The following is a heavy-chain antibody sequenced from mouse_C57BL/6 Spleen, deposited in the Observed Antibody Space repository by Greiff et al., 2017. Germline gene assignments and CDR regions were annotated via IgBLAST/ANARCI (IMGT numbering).Heavy chain of an antibody. Sequence: VQLQQPGAELVRPGSSVKLSCKASGYTFTSYWMHWVKQRPIQGLEWIGNIDPSDSETHYNQKFKDKATLTVDKSSSTAYMQLSSLTSEDSAVYYCARPYDYDGGYAMDYWGQGTSVTVSS. CDR1: GYTFTSYW. CDR2: IDPSDSET. D-gene: IGHD2-4*01. J-gene: IGHJ4*01. V-gene: IGHV1-52*01. CDR3: ARPYDYDGGYAMDY.